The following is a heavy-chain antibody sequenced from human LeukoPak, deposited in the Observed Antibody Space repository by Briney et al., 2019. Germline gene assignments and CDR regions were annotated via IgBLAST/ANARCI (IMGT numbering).Heavy chain of an antibody. Sequence: PGRSLRLSCAASGFTFSGYAMHWVRQAPGKGLEWVAVISYDGSNKYYADSVKGRFTISRDNSKNTLYLQMNSLRAEDTAVYYCASQSVAGPAGWFDPWGQGTLVTVSS. CDR3: ASQSVAGPAGWFDP. CDR2: ISYDGSNK. V-gene: IGHV3-30-3*01. CDR1: GFTFSGYA. J-gene: IGHJ5*02. D-gene: IGHD6-19*01.